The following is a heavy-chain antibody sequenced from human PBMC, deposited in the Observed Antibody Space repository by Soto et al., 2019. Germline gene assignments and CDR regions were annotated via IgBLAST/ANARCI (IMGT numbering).Heavy chain of an antibody. V-gene: IGHV3-23*01. D-gene: IGHD4-17*01. CDR1: PLSFRSYA. CDR2: LLRSGSST. Sequence: PWGSLRLSYVAAPLSFRSYAMSWARQTPGQGLERASSLLRSGSSTYFSHSVKGRCTISSDISANSLYLQMDSQRAEDTAVYYCAKDALSGDGVWLLDSWGQGTVVTVSS. J-gene: IGHJ5*02. CDR3: AKDALSGDGVWLLDS.